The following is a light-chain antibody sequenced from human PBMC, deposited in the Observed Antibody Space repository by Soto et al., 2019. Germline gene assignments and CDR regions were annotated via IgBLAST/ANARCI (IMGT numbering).Light chain of an antibody. CDR2: KAS. Sequence: DIQMTQSPSTLSGSVGDRVTITCRASQTISSWLAWYQQKPGKAPKLLIYKASTLKSGVPSRFSGSGSGTEFTLAISSLQPVDFATYYCQHYNSYAASFGKVTKVERK. CDR3: QHYNSYAAS. CDR1: QTISSW. J-gene: IGKJ1*01. V-gene: IGKV1-5*03.